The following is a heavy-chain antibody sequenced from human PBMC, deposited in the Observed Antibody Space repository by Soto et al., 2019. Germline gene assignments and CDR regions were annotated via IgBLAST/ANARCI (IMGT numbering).Heavy chain of an antibody. J-gene: IGHJ5*02. Sequence: QVQLVQSGAEVKKPRASVKVSCKASGYNFMRYGFTWVRQAPGQGLEWMGWINVDNGETKYPQKIQGRVTMTTDTSTSTVYMELRSLTSDDMAVYYCARWISGGYSDWFDPWGHGTLVTVSS. CDR3: ARWISGGYSDWFDP. CDR1: GYNFMRYG. CDR2: INVDNGET. V-gene: IGHV1-18*03. D-gene: IGHD1-26*01.